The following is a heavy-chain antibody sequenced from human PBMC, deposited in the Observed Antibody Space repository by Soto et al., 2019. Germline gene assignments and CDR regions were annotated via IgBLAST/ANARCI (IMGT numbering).Heavy chain of an antibody. CDR1: GFTFSSYS. J-gene: IGHJ4*02. D-gene: IGHD3-3*01. Sequence: GGSLRLSCAASGFTFSSYSMNWVRQAPGKGLEWVSSISSSSSYIYYADSVKGRFTISRDNAKNSLYLQMNSLRAEDTAVYYCAVRNEPYYDFWSGYYLDYWGQGTLVTVSS. CDR3: AVRNEPYYDFWSGYYLDY. CDR2: ISSSSSYI. V-gene: IGHV3-21*01.